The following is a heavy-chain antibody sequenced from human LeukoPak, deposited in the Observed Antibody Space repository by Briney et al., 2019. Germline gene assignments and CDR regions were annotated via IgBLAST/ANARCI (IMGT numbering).Heavy chain of an antibody. CDR2: IYTSGST. J-gene: IGHJ5*02. CDR3: ARGRYCSGGSCYYRWFDP. Sequence: SETLSLTCTVSGGSISSYYWSWIRQPAGKGLEWIGRIYTSGSTNYNPSLKSRVTMSVDTSKNQFSLKLSSVTAADTAVYYCARGRYCSGGSCYYRWFDPWGQGTLVTVSS. CDR1: GGSISSYY. D-gene: IGHD2-15*01. V-gene: IGHV4-4*07.